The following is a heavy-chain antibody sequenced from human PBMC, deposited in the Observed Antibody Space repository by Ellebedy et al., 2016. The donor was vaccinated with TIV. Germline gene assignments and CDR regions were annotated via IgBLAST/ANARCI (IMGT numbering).Heavy chain of an antibody. CDR2: IFSNDEK. D-gene: IGHD3-3*01. V-gene: IGHV2-26*01. CDR3: AHSSRHYDFWSGYYSGNGWFDP. J-gene: IGHJ5*02. CDR1: GFSLSNARMG. Sequence: SGPTLVKPTETLTLTCTVSGFSLSNARMGVSWIRQPPGKALEWLAHIFSNDEKSYSTSLKSRLAISKDTSKNQVVLTMTNMDPVDTATYYCAHSSRHYDFWSGYYSGNGWFDPWGQGTLVTVSS.